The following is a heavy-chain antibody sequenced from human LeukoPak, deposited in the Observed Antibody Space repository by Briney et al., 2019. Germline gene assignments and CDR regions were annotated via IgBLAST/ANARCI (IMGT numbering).Heavy chain of an antibody. J-gene: IGHJ4*02. CDR3: ARGSGWLLPPDY. D-gene: IGHD3-22*01. Sequence: SETLSLTCAVYGGSFRGYYWSWIRQPPGKGLEWIGEINHSGSPNYNPSLKSRVTISVDTSKNQFSLKLSSVTAADTAVYYCARGSGWLLPPDYWGQGTLVTVSS. CDR1: GGSFRGYY. CDR2: INHSGSP. V-gene: IGHV4-34*01.